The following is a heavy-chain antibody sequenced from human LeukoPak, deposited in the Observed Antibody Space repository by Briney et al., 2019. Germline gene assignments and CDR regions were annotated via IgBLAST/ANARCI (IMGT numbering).Heavy chain of an antibody. CDR1: GFTFSSYA. J-gene: IGHJ5*02. V-gene: IGHV3-7*01. CDR2: IKQDGSEK. Sequence: GGSLRLSCAASGFTFSSYAMGWVRQAPGKGLEWVANIKQDGSEKYYVDSVKGRFTISRDNAKNSLYLQMNSLRAEDTAVYYCARDPNSSGWSIPNWFDPWGQGTLVTVSS. D-gene: IGHD6-19*01. CDR3: ARDPNSSGWSIPNWFDP.